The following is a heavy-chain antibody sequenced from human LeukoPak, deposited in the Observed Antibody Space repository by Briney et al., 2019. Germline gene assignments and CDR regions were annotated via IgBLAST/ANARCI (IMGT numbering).Heavy chain of an antibody. CDR1: GFTFSSYS. J-gene: IGHJ4*02. D-gene: IGHD3-10*01. CDR3: ARYMVRGGGAAYDY. V-gene: IGHV3-21*01. Sequence: PGGSLRLFCAASGFTFSSYSMNWVRQAPGKGLEWVSSISSSSSYIYYADSAEGRFTISRDNAKNSLYLQMNSLRAKDTAVYYCARYMVRGGGAAYDYWGQGTLVTVSS. CDR2: ISSSSSYI.